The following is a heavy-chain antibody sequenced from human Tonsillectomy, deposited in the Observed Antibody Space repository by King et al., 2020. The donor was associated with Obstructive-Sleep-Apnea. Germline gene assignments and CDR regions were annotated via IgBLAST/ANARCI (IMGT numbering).Heavy chain of an antibody. J-gene: IGHJ5*01. Sequence: LQLQESGPGLVKPSETLSLTCIVSGYSISSGYYWGWIRQSPGRGLEWLGSLYQIGTSYYNPSLKSRVSTSVDTSKNQFFLTMKSVTAADTAVYFCARGNPHISGSYYDSWGQGTLVTVSS. V-gene: IGHV4-38-2*02. D-gene: IGHD3-10*01. CDR3: ARGNPHISGSYYDS. CDR1: GYSISSGYY. CDR2: LYQIGTS.